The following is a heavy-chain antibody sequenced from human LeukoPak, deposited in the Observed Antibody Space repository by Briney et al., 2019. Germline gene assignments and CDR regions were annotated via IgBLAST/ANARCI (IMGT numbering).Heavy chain of an antibody. CDR2: ISSSSSYI. V-gene: IGHV3-21*04. J-gene: IGHJ3*02. CDR1: GFTFSSYS. CDR3: AKDYYGSGSYYFDAFDI. D-gene: IGHD3-10*01. Sequence: PGGSLRLSCAASGFTFSSYSMNWVRQAPGKGLEWVSSISSSSSYIYYADSVKGRFTISRDNAKNSLYLQMNSLRAEDTALYYCAKDYYGSGSYYFDAFDIWGQGTMVTVSS.